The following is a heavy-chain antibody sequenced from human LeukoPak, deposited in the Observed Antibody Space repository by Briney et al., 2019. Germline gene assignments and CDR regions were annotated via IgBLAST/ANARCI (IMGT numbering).Heavy chain of an antibody. CDR1: GFTCSSYW. CDR2: IKQDGSEK. Sequence: GGSLRLSCAASGFTCSSYWMSWVRQAPGKGLEWVANIKQDGSEKYYVDSVKGRFTISRDNAKNSLYLQMNSLRVEYTAVYYCARIRRGWSQNWDYWGQGTLVTVSS. D-gene: IGHD6-19*01. V-gene: IGHV3-7*01. J-gene: IGHJ4*02. CDR3: ARIRRGWSQNWDY.